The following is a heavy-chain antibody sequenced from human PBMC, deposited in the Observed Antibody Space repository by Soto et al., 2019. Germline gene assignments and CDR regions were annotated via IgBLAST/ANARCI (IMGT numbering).Heavy chain of an antibody. Sequence: ASVKVSCKVSGYTLTELSMHWVRQAPGKGLEWMGGFDPEDGETIYAQKFQGRVTMISDTSASIVHLELSSLSPEDTAVYYCARLNYDFWSGYPHDAFDVWGQGTKVTVSS. D-gene: IGHD3-3*01. CDR3: ARLNYDFWSGYPHDAFDV. CDR1: GYTLTELS. J-gene: IGHJ3*01. V-gene: IGHV1-24*01. CDR2: FDPEDGET.